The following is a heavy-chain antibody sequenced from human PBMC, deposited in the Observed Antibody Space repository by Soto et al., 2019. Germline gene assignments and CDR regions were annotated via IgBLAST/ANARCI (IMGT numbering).Heavy chain of an antibody. D-gene: IGHD3-22*01. Sequence: SETLSLTCTVSGGSISGYYWSWIRQPPGKGLEWIGYMYYSGSTNYNPSLKSRVTMSVDTSKNQFSLKLSSVAAADTAVYYCALGLYDSRPPHFDYWGQGTLVTVSS. CDR2: MYYSGST. J-gene: IGHJ4*02. CDR3: ALGLYDSRPPHFDY. V-gene: IGHV4-59*01. CDR1: GGSISGYY.